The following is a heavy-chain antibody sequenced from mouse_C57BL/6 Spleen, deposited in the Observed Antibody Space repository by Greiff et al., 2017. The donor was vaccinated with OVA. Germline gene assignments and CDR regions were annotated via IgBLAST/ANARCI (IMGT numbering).Heavy chain of an antibody. CDR2: IYPRSGNT. CDR1: GYTFTSYG. D-gene: IGHD1-1*01. J-gene: IGHJ2*01. V-gene: IGHV1-81*01. Sequence: VQLQQSGAELARPGASVKLSCKASGYTFTSYGISWVKQRTGQGLEWIGEIYPRSGNTYYNEKFKGKATLTADKSSSTAYMELRSLTSEDSAVYFCARDYYGSRDDYWGQGTTLTVSS. CDR3: ARDYYGSRDDY.